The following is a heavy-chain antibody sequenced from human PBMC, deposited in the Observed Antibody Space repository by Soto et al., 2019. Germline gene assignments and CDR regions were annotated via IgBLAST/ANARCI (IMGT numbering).Heavy chain of an antibody. D-gene: IGHD4-17*01. CDR2: ILDEGSDK. V-gene: IGHV3-33*01. J-gene: IGHJ4*02. CDR1: GFSFSSYG. Sequence: QVQLVESGGGVVQPGRSLRLSCAASGFSFSSYGMHWVRQAPGKGLEWVAVILDEGSDKDYTDAVKGRVTISRNNSKNTLYLEINSLRVEHTAVYYCTRDDDYGDNGLDYWGQGTLVTVFS. CDR3: TRDDDYGDNGLDY.